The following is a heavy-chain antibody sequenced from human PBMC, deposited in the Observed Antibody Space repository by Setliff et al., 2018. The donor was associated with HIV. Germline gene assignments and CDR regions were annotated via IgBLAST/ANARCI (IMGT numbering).Heavy chain of an antibody. CDR3: AKDGISGGAYPPYYFDY. D-gene: IGHD2-15*01. CDR2: ISGSGGST. J-gene: IGHJ4*01. CDR1: GFTFNTYA. Sequence: GESLKISCAASGFTFNTYAMSWVRQAPGKGLEWVSVISGSGGSTFYADSVKGQFTISRDNSKNTLYLQMNRLRVEDTAVYYCAKDGISGGAYPPYYFDYWGHGTLVTVSS. V-gene: IGHV3-23*01.